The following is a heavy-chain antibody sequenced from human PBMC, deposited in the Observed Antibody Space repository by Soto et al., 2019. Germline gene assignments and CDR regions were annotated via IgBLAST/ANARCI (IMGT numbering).Heavy chain of an antibody. J-gene: IGHJ4*02. Sequence: GGSLRLSCAASGFTFSHYWMSWVRQAPGKGLEWVANINQDGSEKYYVDSVKGRFTISRDNAKNSLYLQVNSLRAEDTAVYCCARDPAYLMPSDYWGQGTLVTVSS. CDR2: INQDGSEK. CDR1: GFTFSHYW. D-gene: IGHD2-2*01. V-gene: IGHV3-7*05. CDR3: ARDPAYLMPSDY.